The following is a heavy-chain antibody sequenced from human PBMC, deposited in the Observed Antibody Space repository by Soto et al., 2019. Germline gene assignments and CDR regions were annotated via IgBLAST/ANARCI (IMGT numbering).Heavy chain of an antibody. CDR3: STAPISL. J-gene: IGHJ4*02. Sequence: GGSLRLSCVVSGFTFSNVWMSWVRQAPGKGLEWVGRIKSKTDGGTTNYAAPVKGRFTISRDDSKITLYLQMNSLKTEDTAVYFCSTAPISLWGQGTLVTVSS. CDR1: GFTFSNVW. V-gene: IGHV3-15*01. CDR2: IKSKTDGGTT.